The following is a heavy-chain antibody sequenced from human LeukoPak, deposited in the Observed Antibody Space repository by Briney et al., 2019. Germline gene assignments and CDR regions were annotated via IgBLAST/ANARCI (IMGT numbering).Heavy chain of an antibody. CDR1: GFTFSSYE. V-gene: IGHV3-48*03. J-gene: IGHJ4*02. D-gene: IGHD1-1*01. Sequence: GGSLRLSCAASGFTFSSYEMNWVRQAPGKGLEWVSYISSSGTTIYHADSAKGRFTISRDNAKNSLYLQMNSLRAEDAGLYYCAGGPTTGNLDYWGQGSLVTVSS. CDR3: AGGPTTGNLDY. CDR2: ISSSGTTI.